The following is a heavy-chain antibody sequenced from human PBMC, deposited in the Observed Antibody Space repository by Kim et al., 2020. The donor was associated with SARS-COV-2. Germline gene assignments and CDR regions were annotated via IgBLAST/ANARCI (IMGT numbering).Heavy chain of an antibody. Sequence: GGSLRLSCAASGFTFSSYSMNWVRQAPGKGLEWVSSISSSSSYIYYADSVKGRFTISRDNAKNSLYLQMNSLRAEDTAVYYCARDSRSIAAHQWVYEPTWGQGTLVTVSS. CDR1: GFTFSSYS. V-gene: IGHV3-21*01. J-gene: IGHJ5*02. D-gene: IGHD6-6*01. CDR3: ARDSRSIAAHQWVYEPT. CDR2: ISSSSSYI.